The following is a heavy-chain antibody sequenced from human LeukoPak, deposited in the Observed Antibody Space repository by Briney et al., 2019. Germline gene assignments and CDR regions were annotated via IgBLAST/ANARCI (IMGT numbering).Heavy chain of an antibody. Sequence: GGSLRLSCAVSGLRFGSFWMSWVRQAPGKGLEWVANINQDGSEKYFVDSVRGRFTIPRDNSKNSLHLQMNTLRAEDTAVYYCAREREGRFFDYWGQGTLVTVSS. D-gene: IGHD5-24*01. CDR2: INQDGSEK. V-gene: IGHV3-7*01. J-gene: IGHJ4*02. CDR3: AREREGRFFDY. CDR1: GLRFGSFW.